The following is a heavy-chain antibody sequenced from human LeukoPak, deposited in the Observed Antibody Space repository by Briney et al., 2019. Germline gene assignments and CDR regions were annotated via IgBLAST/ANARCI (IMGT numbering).Heavy chain of an antibody. CDR1: GFTFSSSA. D-gene: IGHD2-15*01. CDR3: ARDWGSGGYLVDV. V-gene: IGHV3-23*01. J-gene: IGHJ6*04. CDR2: ISGSGDRT. Sequence: GGSLGLSCAASGFTFSSSAMNWVRQAPGKGLEWVSTISGSGDRTYYADSVKGRFTISRDNSKNTLYLQMNSLRAEDTAVYYCARDWGSGGYLVDVWGKGTTVTVSS.